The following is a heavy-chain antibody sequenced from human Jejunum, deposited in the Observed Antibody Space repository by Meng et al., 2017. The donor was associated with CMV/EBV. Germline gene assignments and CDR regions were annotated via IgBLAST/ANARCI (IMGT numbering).Heavy chain of an antibody. D-gene: IGHD3-22*01. CDR1: A. Sequence: AMSWVRKAPGKGLEWVSSVSGDGHSTHYADSVKGRFTISRDNLKDTLFLQMNRLRAEDTAVYYCAKERRLGSTYYFDSSGYYFDNWGQGSLVTVSS. J-gene: IGHJ4*02. CDR3: AKERRLGSTYYFDSSGYYFDN. CDR2: VSGDGHST. V-gene: IGHV3-23*01.